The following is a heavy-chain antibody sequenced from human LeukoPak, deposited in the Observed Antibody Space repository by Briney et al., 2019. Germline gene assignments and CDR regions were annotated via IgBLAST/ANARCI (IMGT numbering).Heavy chain of an antibody. CDR3: AREAGRSDLPYSSGWFKRSHMDV. CDR1: GGSISSSSYY. Sequence: SETLSLTCTVSGGSISSSSYYWGWIRQPPGKGLEWIGSIYYSGSTYYNPSLKSRVTISVDTSKNQFSLKLSSVTAADTAVYYCAREAGRSDLPYSSGWFKRSHMDVWGKGTTVTVSS. J-gene: IGHJ6*03. CDR2: IYYSGST. V-gene: IGHV4-39*07. D-gene: IGHD6-19*01.